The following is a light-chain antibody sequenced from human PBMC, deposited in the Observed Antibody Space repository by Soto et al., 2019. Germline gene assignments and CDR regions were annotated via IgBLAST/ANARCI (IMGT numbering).Light chain of an antibody. J-gene: IGKJ4*01. CDR2: WAS. CDR3: QQYYSTPLT. V-gene: IGKV4-1*01. CDR1: QSVLYSSNNKNY. Sequence: DIVMTQSPDSLAVSLGERATINCKSSQSVLYSSNNKNYLAWYQQKPGQPPKLLIYWASTRESGVPDRFSGRGSGTDFTLTIRSLQAADVAVYYCQQYYSTPLTFGGGTKVEIK.